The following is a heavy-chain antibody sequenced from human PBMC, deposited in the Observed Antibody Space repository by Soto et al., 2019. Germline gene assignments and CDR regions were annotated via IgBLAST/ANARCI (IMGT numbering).Heavy chain of an antibody. CDR1: GFTFSSYS. J-gene: IGHJ5*02. CDR3: ARHPARIADIGWFDH. CDR2: ISSSSSTI. D-gene: IGHD6-13*01. V-gene: IGHV3-48*01. Sequence: EVQLVESGGGLVQPGGSLRLSCVASGFTFSSYSMNWVRQAPGKGLEWVSYISSSSSTIYYADSVKGRFTISRDNAKNSLYLQMNSLRAEDTAVYYCARHPARIADIGWFDHWGQGTLVTVSS.